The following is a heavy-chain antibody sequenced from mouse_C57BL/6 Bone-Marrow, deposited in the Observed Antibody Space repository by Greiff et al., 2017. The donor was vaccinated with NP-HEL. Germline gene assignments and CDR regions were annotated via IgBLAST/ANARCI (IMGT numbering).Heavy chain of an antibody. J-gene: IGHJ3*01. V-gene: IGHV14-4*01. CDR1: GFNIKDDY. CDR3: TTDYMAY. D-gene: IGHD2-12*01. Sequence: EVQLVESGAELVRPGASVKLSCTASGFNIKDDYMHWVKQRPEQGLEWIGWIDPENGDTEYASKFQGKATITADTSSNTAYLQLSSLTSEDTAVYYCTTDYMAYWGQGTLVTVSA. CDR2: IDPENGDT.